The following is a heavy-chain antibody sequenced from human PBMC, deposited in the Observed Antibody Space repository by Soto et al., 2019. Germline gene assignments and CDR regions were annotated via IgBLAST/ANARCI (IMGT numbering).Heavy chain of an antibody. V-gene: IGHV3-53*01. D-gene: IGHD6-6*01. J-gene: IGHJ4*02. Sequence: GSLRLSCAASGFTVSINYMNWVRQAPGKGLEWVSIIYSDGTTSYADSVKGRFTISRDNFKNTLHLQMNSLRAEDTAVYYCAILSNWGQGTLVTVSS. CDR1: GFTVSINY. CDR3: AILSN. CDR2: IYSDGTT.